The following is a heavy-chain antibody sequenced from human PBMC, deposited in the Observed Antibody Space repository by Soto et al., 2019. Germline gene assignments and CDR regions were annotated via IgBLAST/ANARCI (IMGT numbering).Heavy chain of an antibody. CDR3: ARDSMGFDY. J-gene: IGHJ4*02. CDR1: GFTFGYYA. D-gene: IGHD3-10*01. V-gene: IGHV3-30-3*01. Sequence: PGGSLRLSCAASGFTFGYYAMHWVRQAPGKGLEWMSFISYDGTSNNDADSVKDRFTISRDNSKNTLYLQMNSLRPEDTAVYYCARDSMGFDYWGQGTLVTVSS. CDR2: ISYDGTSN.